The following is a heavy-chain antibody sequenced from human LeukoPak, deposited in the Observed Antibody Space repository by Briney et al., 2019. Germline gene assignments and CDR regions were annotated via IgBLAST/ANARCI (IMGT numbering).Heavy chain of an antibody. Sequence: SETLSLTCTVSGDSMSDSYWSWIRQPAGKGLEWIGRIYASGSTNYNPSLKSRVTLSVDTSKNQVSLKLSSVTAADTAVYYCARDPRTHYYDSSGPGGFDYWGQGTLVTVSS. V-gene: IGHV4-4*07. CDR2: IYASGST. D-gene: IGHD3-22*01. CDR3: ARDPRTHYYDSSGPGGFDY. J-gene: IGHJ4*02. CDR1: GDSMSDSY.